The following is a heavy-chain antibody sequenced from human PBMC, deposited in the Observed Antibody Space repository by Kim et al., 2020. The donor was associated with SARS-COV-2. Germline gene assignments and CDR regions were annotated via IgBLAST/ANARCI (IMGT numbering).Heavy chain of an antibody. CDR3: ARELGWELHYFDF. Sequence: YADSVKGRFTIARDNSKSTVYLQVDSLRTEDTDVYYCARELGWELHYFDFWGQGTLVTVSS. V-gene: IGHV3-30*03. D-gene: IGHD1-26*01. J-gene: IGHJ4*02.